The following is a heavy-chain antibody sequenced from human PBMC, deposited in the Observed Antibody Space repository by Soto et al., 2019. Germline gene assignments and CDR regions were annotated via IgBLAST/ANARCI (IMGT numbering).Heavy chain of an antibody. J-gene: IGHJ4*01. V-gene: IGHV3-21*01. CDR3: ARDRCSGGSCYSFNY. Sequence: PVRSLRLSCAASVFTFSTSSLNSVRQTPGKGLEWVSSISTSSSYIYYVDSVKGRFTISRDNAKNSLYLQMNSLRAEDTAVYYCARDRCSGGSCYSFNYWGHGTLVTVSS. CDR1: VFTFSTSS. CDR2: ISTSSSYI. D-gene: IGHD2-15*01.